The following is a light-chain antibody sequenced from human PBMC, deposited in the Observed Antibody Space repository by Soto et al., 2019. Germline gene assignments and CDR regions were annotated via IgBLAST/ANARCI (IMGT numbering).Light chain of an antibody. V-gene: IGKV1-39*01. CDR2: AAS. CDR3: QQSYSTPLT. CDR1: QGISTY. Sequence: DIQMTQSPSSLSSSVGDIFTITCRASQGISTYLNWYQQKPGKAPKLLIYAASSLQSGVPSRFSGSGSETDFTLTISSLQPEDFATYYCQQSYSTPLTFGGGTKVDIK. J-gene: IGKJ4*01.